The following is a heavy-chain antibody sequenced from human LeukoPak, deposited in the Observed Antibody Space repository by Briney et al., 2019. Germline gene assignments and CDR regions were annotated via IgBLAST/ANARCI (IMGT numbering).Heavy chain of an antibody. Sequence: SETLSLTCTVSGGSISSYYWSWIRQPPGKGLEWIAYLFYSGSTDYNPSLESRVTISVDTSKNQFSLKLRSVTAADTAVYYCATVAVIRGVTYFDYWGQGTLVTVTS. D-gene: IGHD3-10*01. CDR3: ATVAVIRGVTYFDY. J-gene: IGHJ4*02. CDR2: LFYSGST. CDR1: GGSISSYY. V-gene: IGHV4-59*01.